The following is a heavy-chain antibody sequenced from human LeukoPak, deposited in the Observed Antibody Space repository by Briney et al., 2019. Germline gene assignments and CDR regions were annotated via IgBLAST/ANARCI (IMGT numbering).Heavy chain of an antibody. D-gene: IGHD1-26*01. CDR3: ARESGSYNTRYFQH. Sequence: LVKVSCKASGGTFSSYAISWVRQAPGQGLEWMGGIIPIFGTANYAQKFQGRVTITADESTSTAYMELSGLRSEDTAVYYCARESGSYNTRYFQHWGQGTLVTVSS. V-gene: IGHV1-69*13. J-gene: IGHJ1*01. CDR1: GGTFSSYA. CDR2: IIPIFGTA.